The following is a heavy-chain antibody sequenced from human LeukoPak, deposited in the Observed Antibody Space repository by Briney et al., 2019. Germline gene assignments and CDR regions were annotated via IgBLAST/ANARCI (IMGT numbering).Heavy chain of an antibody. CDR1: GFTFSSYG. CDR2: IRYDGSNK. Sequence: GGSLRLSCAASGFTFSSYGMHWVRQAPGKGLEWVAFIRYDGSNKYYADSVKGRFTISRDNSKNTLYLQMNSLRAEDTAVYYCAKAPKGSPGPSDYWGQGTLVTVSS. D-gene: IGHD2-15*01. CDR3: AKAPKGSPGPSDY. V-gene: IGHV3-30*02. J-gene: IGHJ4*02.